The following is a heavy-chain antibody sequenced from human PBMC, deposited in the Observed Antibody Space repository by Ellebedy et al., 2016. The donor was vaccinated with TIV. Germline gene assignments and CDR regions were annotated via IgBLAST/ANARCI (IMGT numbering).Heavy chain of an antibody. CDR3: ARQLPPPRWYYYYGMDV. CDR1: GGSISSGGYY. J-gene: IGHJ6*02. V-gene: IGHV4-31*01. CDR2: IYYSGST. Sequence: MPSETLSLTCTVSGGSISSGGYYWSWIRQHPGKGLEWIGYIYYSGSTYYNPSLKSLVTISVDTSKNQFSLNLSSVTAADTAVYYCARQLPPPRWYYYYGMDVWGQGTTVTVPS. D-gene: IGHD1-7*01.